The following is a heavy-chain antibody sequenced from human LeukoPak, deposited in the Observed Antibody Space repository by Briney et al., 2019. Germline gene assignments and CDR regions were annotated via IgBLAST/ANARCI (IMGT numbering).Heavy chain of an antibody. CDR2: MNPNSGNT. Sequence: ASVKVSCKASGYTFTSYDINWVRQATGQGLEWMGWMNPNSGNTGYAQKFQGRVTMTRNTSISTAYMELSSLRSEDTAVYYCARELSGSYHYYYYGMDVGGQGTTVTVSS. CDR3: ARELSGSYHYYYYGMDV. D-gene: IGHD1-26*01. V-gene: IGHV1-8*01. J-gene: IGHJ6*02. CDR1: GYTFTSYD.